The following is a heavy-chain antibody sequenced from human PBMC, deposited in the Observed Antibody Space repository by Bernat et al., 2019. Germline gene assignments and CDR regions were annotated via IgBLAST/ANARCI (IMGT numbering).Heavy chain of an antibody. CDR3: GRDRTRVTMGGGGGIDY. J-gene: IGHJ4*02. CDR1: GFIFSSYA. D-gene: IGHD4-17*01. Sequence: QVHLVESGGGVVQPGRSLRLSCAASGFIFSSYAMHWVRQAPGKGLEWVAVILYNGHNEDYADSVKGRFTISRDNSKNTVYLQMNNLREEDTAVYYWGRDRTRVTMGGGGGIDYWGRGTLVTVSS. V-gene: IGHV3-30*16. CDR2: ILYNGHNE.